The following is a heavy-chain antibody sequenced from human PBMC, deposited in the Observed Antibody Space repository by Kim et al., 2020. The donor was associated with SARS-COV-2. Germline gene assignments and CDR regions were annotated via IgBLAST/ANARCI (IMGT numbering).Heavy chain of an antibody. J-gene: IGHJ4*02. CDR1: GFTFSSYS. Sequence: GGSLRLSCAASGFTFSSYSMNWVRQAPGKGLEWVSYISSSSSTIYYADSVKGRFTISRDNAKNSLYLQMNSLRDEDTAVYYCARGTRKMYSGSYLFDYWGQGTLVTVSS. V-gene: IGHV3-48*02. D-gene: IGHD1-26*01. CDR3: ARGTRKMYSGSYLFDY. CDR2: ISSSSSTI.